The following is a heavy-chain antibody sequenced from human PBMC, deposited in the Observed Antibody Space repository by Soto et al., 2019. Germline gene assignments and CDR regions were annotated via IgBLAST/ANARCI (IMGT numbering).Heavy chain of an antibody. J-gene: IGHJ4*02. V-gene: IGHV6-1*01. CDR1: GDSVSSNSAA. D-gene: IGHD6-19*01. CDR3: ARGVAVAGTHIDY. CDR2: TYYRAKWYN. Sequence: SQTLSVTCAISGDSVSSNSAAWNWIRQSPSRGLEGLGRTYYRAKWYNDYAVSVKSRITINPDTSKNQFSLQLNSVTPEDTAVYSCARGVAVAGTHIDYWGQGTLVTVSS.